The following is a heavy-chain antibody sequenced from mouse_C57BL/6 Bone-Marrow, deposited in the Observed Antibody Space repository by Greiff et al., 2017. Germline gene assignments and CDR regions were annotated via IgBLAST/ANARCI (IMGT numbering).Heavy chain of an antibody. Sequence: QVQLQQPGAELVRPGTSVKLSCKASGYTFTSYWMHWVKQRPGQGLEWIGVIDPSDSYTNYNQKFKGKATLTVDTSSSTAYMQLSSLTSEDSAVYYCAIEREFYSWYFGVWGTGTTVTVSS. V-gene: IGHV1-59*01. J-gene: IGHJ1*03. CDR3: AIEREFYSWYFGV. CDR2: IDPSDSYT. CDR1: GYTFTSYW. D-gene: IGHD1-1*01.